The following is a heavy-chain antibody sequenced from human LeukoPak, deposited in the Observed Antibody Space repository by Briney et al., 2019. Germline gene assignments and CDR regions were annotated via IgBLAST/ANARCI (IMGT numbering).Heavy chain of an antibody. CDR3: ARIVVGYHDY. D-gene: IGHD1-26*01. V-gene: IGHV3-21*01. Sequence: PGGSLRRSCAASGFTFSSYSMNWVRQAPGKGLEWVSSISSSSSYIYYADSVKGRFTISRDNAKNSLYLQMNSLRAEDTAVYYCARIVVGYHDYWGQGTLVTVSS. CDR2: ISSSSSYI. CDR1: GFTFSSYS. J-gene: IGHJ4*02.